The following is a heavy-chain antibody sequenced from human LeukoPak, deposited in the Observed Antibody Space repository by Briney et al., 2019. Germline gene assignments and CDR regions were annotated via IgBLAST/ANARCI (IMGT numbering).Heavy chain of an antibody. CDR1: GYTFTGYY. CDR3: ARKGVYGSGSYYKEYYFDY. J-gene: IGHJ4*02. CDR2: INPNSGGT. V-gene: IGHV1-2*04. Sequence: ASVKVSCKASGYTFTGYYMHWVRQAPGQGLEWMGWINPNSGGTNYAKKFQGWVTMTSDTSISTAYMELSRLRSDDTAVYYCARKGVYGSGSYYKEYYFDYWGQGTLVTVSS. D-gene: IGHD3-10*01.